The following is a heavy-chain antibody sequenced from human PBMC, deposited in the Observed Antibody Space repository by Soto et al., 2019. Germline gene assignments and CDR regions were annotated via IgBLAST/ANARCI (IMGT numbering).Heavy chain of an antibody. V-gene: IGHV4-4*08. D-gene: IGHD3-3*01. CDR3: ARENSDFWYYMDV. J-gene: IGHJ6*03. Sequence: PSETLSLTCNVSGGSINNYYWNWIRLPPGKGLEWIGYISSTGSSNYNPSLKSRVTMSVDTSKNQFSLKLSSVTAADAAVYYCARENSDFWYYMDVWGKGTTVTVSS. CDR2: ISSTGSS. CDR1: GGSINNYY.